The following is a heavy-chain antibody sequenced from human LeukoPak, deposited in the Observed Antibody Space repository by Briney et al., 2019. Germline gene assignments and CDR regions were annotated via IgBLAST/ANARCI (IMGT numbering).Heavy chain of an antibody. CDR2: INPSGGST. CDR3: ARAHSGSYPGY. CDR1: GCTFTNFY. V-gene: IGHV1-46*01. Sequence: ASVKVSCKASGCTFTNFYMHWVRQAPGQGLEWMGLINPSGGSTSYAQKFQGRVAMTRDTSTSTVYMELSSLRSEDTAVYYCARAHSGSYPGYWGQGTLLTVSS. J-gene: IGHJ4*02. D-gene: IGHD1-26*01.